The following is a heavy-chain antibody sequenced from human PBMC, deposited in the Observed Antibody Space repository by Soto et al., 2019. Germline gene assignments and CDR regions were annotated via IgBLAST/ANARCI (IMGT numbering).Heavy chain of an antibody. CDR1: GFTFSSYE. J-gene: IGHJ5*02. D-gene: IGHD2-15*01. CDR2: ISSSGSTI. Sequence: SGGSLRLSCAASGFTFSSYEMNWDRQAPGKGREWVSYISSSGSTIYYADSVKGRFTISRDNAKNSLYLQMNSLRAEDTAVYYCARDVPYCSGGSCSTRPHWCDPWGQGTLVTVSS. CDR3: ARDVPYCSGGSCSTRPHWCDP. V-gene: IGHV3-48*03.